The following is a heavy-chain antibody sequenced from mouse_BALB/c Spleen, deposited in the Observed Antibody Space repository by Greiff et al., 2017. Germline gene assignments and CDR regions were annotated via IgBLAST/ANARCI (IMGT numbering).Heavy chain of an antibody. J-gene: IGHJ3*01. CDR3: ARTIGDGGSYAWFAY. V-gene: IGHV5-6-3*01. D-gene: IGHD1-1*02. CDR2: INSNGGST. Sequence: EVKLVESGGGLVQPGGSLKLSCAASGFTFSSYGMSWVRQTPDKRLELVATINSNGGSTYYPDSVKGRFTISRDNAKNTLYLQMSSLKSEDTAMYYWARTIGDGGSYAWFAYWGQGTLVTVSA. CDR1: GFTFSSYG.